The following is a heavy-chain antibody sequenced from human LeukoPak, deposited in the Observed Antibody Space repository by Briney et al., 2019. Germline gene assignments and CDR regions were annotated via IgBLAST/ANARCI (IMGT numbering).Heavy chain of an antibody. CDR1: GGSFSGYY. Sequence: SETLSLTCAVYGGSFSGYYWSWIRQPPGKGLEWIGEINHSGSTNYNPSLKSRVTISVDTSKNQFSLKLSSVTAADTAVYYCARGGPYSGSYLRRSGWFDPWGRGTLVTVSS. V-gene: IGHV4-34*01. D-gene: IGHD1-26*01. CDR3: ARGGPYSGSYLRRSGWFDP. CDR2: INHSGST. J-gene: IGHJ5*02.